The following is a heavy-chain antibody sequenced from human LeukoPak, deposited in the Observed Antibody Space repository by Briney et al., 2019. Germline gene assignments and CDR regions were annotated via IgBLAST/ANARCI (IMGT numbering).Heavy chain of an antibody. CDR2: IYSGGTT. J-gene: IGHJ2*01. CDR1: GFTVSTYY. CDR3: ARVGDHFHWNLDL. D-gene: IGHD3-3*02. Sequence: GGSLRLSCAASGFTVSTYYMNWVRQAPGKGLEWVSIIYSGGTTYYADSVKGRFTISRDTSKNTLSLQMSSLRAEDTAVYFCARVGDHFHWNLDLWGRGTLVTVSS. V-gene: IGHV3-53*01.